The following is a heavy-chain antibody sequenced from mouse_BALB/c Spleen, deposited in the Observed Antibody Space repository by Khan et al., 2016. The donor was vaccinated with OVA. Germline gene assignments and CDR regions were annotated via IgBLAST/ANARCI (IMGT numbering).Heavy chain of an antibody. CDR3: ERGNWAWFAY. CDR1: GFTFSSFG. J-gene: IGHJ3*01. CDR2: ISSDSITL. D-gene: IGHD4-1*01. V-gene: IGHV5-17*02. Sequence: EVELVESGGGLVQPGGSRKLACAASGFTFSSFGMHWVRQAPEQGLEWVAYISSDSITLYYADTVKGRFTISRDNPRNTLFLQMTSLRSEDTAMYYCERGNWAWFAYWGQGTLVTVSA.